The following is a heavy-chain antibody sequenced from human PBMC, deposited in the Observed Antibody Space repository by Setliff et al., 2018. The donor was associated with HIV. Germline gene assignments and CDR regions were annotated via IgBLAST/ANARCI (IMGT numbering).Heavy chain of an antibody. Sequence: PSETLSLTYNVSSGSISYCYWSWVRQPPGRGLEWIGYVSHSGSTSYNPSLNSRVTMSVDTSRDQFSLKVRSVTAADTAVYYCARMRGRAVLSYYFDHWGQGRLGTVS. CDR1: SGSISYCY. V-gene: IGHV4-59*01. J-gene: IGHJ4*02. D-gene: IGHD6-19*01. CDR2: VSHSGST. CDR3: ARMRGRAVLSYYFDH.